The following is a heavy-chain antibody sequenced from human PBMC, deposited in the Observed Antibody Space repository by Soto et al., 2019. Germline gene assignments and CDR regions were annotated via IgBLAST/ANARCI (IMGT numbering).Heavy chain of an antibody. V-gene: IGHV1-18*04. Sequence: ASVKVSCKASGYTFTSYGISWVRQAPGQGLEWMGWISAYNGNTNYAQKLQGRVTMTTDTSTSTAYMELRSLRSDDTAVYYCARDLSITIFGVDPYHYYYGMDVWGQGTTVTVSS. CDR1: GYTFTSYG. D-gene: IGHD3-3*01. J-gene: IGHJ6*02. CDR2: ISAYNGNT. CDR3: ARDLSITIFGVDPYHYYYGMDV.